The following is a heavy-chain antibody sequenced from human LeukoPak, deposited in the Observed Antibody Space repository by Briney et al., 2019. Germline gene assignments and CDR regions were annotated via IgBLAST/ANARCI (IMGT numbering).Heavy chain of an antibody. CDR1: GYTFTSYY. Sequence: ASVKVSCKASGYTFTSYYMHWVRQAPGQGLEWMGIINPSGGSTSYAQKFQGRVTMTRDTSTSTVYMELSSLRSEDTAVYYCARVLYSSGWLSPLGAFDIWGQGTMVTVSS. D-gene: IGHD6-19*01. V-gene: IGHV1-46*01. J-gene: IGHJ3*02. CDR3: ARVLYSSGWLSPLGAFDI. CDR2: INPSGGST.